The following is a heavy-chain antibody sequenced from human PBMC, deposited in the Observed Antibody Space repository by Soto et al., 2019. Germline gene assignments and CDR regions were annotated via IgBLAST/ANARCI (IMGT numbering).Heavy chain of an antibody. V-gene: IGHV1-3*01. CDR1: GYTFTSYA. CDR2: INAGNGNT. Sequence: QVQLVQSGAEVKKPGASVKVSCKASGYTFTSYAMHWVRQAPGQRLEWMGWINAGNGNTKYSQKFQGRVIITRDTSASTADMELSSLRSEDTAVYYCAKASGREYYFDYWGQGTLVTVSS. J-gene: IGHJ4*02. CDR3: AKASGREYYFDY. D-gene: IGHD3-10*01.